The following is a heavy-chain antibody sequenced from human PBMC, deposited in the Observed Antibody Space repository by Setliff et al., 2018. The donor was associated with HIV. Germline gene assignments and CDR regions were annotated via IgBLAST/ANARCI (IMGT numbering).Heavy chain of an antibody. D-gene: IGHD3-9*01. V-gene: IGHV4-59*11. Sequence: SETLSLTCTVSAGSISSHYWSWTRQPPGKGLEWIGNIYYSGNTNYNPSLKSRVTISVDTSKNQFSLKLSSVTAADTAVYYCARESLRRVSRYFLNWFDPWGQGTLVTVSS. CDR1: AGSISSHY. CDR3: ARESLRRVSRYFLNWFDP. CDR2: IYYSGNT. J-gene: IGHJ5*02.